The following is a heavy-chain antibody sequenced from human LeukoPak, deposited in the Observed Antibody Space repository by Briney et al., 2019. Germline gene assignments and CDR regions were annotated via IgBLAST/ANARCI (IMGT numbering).Heavy chain of an antibody. J-gene: IGHJ4*02. V-gene: IGHV3-53*01. CDR1: GHTVSSNY. D-gene: IGHD6-13*01. CDR2: LYSGGST. CDR3: ARAPRMVHFDY. Sequence: PGGSLRLSCAASGHTVSSNYMTWVRQAPGKGLEWVSVLYSGGSTYYADSVKGRFTISRDNSKNTLYLQMNSLRAEDTAVYYCARAPRMVHFDYWGQGTLVTVSS.